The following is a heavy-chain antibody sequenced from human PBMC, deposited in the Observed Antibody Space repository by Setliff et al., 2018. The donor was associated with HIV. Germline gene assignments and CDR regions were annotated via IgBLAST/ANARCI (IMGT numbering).Heavy chain of an antibody. V-gene: IGHV4-38-2*02. CDR3: ARGKNPWGVDY. J-gene: IGHJ4*02. Sequence: PSETLSLTCTVSGYSISSGSYWDWIRQPPGKGLEWIASVYHSGSTFYNPSLRSRDTISVDTSKNQFSLKLSSVSAADTAVYYCARGKNPWGVDYWGQGTLVTVSS. D-gene: IGHD3-16*01. CDR2: VYHSGST. CDR1: GYSISSGSY.